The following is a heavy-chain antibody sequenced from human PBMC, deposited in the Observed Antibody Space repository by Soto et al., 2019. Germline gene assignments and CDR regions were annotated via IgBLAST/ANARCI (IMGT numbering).Heavy chain of an antibody. CDR2: INWGSTSI. J-gene: IGHJ6*02. CDR3: SKELNGSFLPGNYGLDV. CDR1: GFIFDNFA. V-gene: IGHV3-9*01. D-gene: IGHD1-26*01. Sequence: EAQLVESGGGLVQPGRSLRLSCAASGFIFDNFAMHWVRQAPGKGLEWVSGINWGSTSIGYADSVKGRFTISRDNAKNALYLQMNSLTPEDTAIYYCSKELNGSFLPGNYGLDVWGQGTTVIVS.